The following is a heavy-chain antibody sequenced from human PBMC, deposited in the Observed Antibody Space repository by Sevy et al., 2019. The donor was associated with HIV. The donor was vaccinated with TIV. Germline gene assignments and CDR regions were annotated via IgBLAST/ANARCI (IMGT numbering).Heavy chain of an antibody. CDR1: GFTFSSYG. CDR2: IRYDGSNK. CDR3: AKDRWEDSGSYFDY. V-gene: IGHV3-30*02. Sequence: GGSLRLSCAASGFTFSSYGMHWVRQAPGKGLEWVAFIRYDGSNKYYADSMKGRFTISRDNSKNTLYLQMNSLRAEDTAVYYCAKDRWEDSGSYFDYWGQGTLVTVSS. J-gene: IGHJ4*02. D-gene: IGHD1-26*01.